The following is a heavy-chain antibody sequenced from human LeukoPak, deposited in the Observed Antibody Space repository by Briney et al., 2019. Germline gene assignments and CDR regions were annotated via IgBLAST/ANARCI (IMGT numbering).Heavy chain of an antibody. CDR3: TKEHSSGWPTIDC. D-gene: IGHD6-19*01. CDR2: INRNGGAI. CDR1: GFTFAEYS. J-gene: IGHJ4*02. Sequence: GGSLRLSCSASGFTFAEYSMHWVRQAPGKGLEWVSVINRNGGAIQYADSVKGRFIISRDNSKDSLYLQMNSLRTEDTALYYCTKEHSSGWPTIDCWGQGTLVTVSS. V-gene: IGHV3-43*01.